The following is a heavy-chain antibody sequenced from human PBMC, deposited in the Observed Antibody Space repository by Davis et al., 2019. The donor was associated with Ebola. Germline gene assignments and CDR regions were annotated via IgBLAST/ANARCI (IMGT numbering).Heavy chain of an antibody. CDR3: ATLRRTITGMDDGFDI. D-gene: IGHD1-20*01. CDR2: IFTGDSDT. J-gene: IGHJ3*02. Sequence: GESLKISCKGSGYKFTTYWIGWVRQMPGKGLEWMGIIFTGDSDTRYRPSFRGQVTISADKSFKTAFLQWSSLKASDTARYYCATLRRTITGMDDGFDIWGQGTMVTVSS. V-gene: IGHV5-51*01. CDR1: GYKFTTYW.